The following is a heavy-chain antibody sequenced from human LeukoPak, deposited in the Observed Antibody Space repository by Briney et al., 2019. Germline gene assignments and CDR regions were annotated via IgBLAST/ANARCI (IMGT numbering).Heavy chain of an antibody. CDR1: GYTFTSYG. V-gene: IGHV1-18*01. J-gene: IGHJ3*02. CDR3: ASGSSGWYGVRGAFDI. D-gene: IGHD6-19*01. Sequence: ASVKVSCKASGYTFTSYGISWVRQAPGQGLEWMGWISAYNGNTNYAQKLQGRVTMTTDTSTSTAYMELRSLRSDDTAVYYCASGSSGWYGVRGAFDIWGQGTMVTVSS. CDR2: ISAYNGNT.